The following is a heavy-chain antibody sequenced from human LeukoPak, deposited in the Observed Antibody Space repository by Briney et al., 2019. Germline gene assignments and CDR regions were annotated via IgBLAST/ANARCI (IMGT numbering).Heavy chain of an antibody. CDR2: IYPGDSDT. CDR3: ARQGLREATFFDY. V-gene: IGHV5-51*01. J-gene: IGHJ4*02. Sequence: ETLSLTCTVSGGSISSYYWSWIRQPPGKGLEWMGIIYPGDSDTRYSPSFQGQVTISADKSISTAYLQWSSLKASDTAMYYCARQGLREATFFDYWGQGTLVTVSS. D-gene: IGHD5-24*01. CDR1: GGSISSYY.